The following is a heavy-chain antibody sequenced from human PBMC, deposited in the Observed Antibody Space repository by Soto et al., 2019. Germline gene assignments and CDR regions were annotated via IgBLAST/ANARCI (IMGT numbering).Heavy chain of an antibody. J-gene: IGHJ4*02. CDR2: ISGSGGST. CDR3: AKARAQYYDFWSGYPVDY. D-gene: IGHD3-3*01. Sequence: GGSLRLSCAASGFTFSSYAMSWVRQAQGKGLEWVSAISGSGGSTYYADSVKDRFTISRDNSKNTLYLQMNSLRAEDTAVYYCAKARAQYYDFWSGYPVDYWGQGTLVTVSS. CDR1: GFTFSSYA. V-gene: IGHV3-23*01.